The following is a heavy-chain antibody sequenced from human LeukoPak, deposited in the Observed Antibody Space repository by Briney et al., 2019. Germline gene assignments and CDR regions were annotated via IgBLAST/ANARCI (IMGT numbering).Heavy chain of an antibody. CDR2: IYYSGST. CDR1: GDSISSDY. J-gene: IGHJ6*02. CDR3: ARTASRTGYYHYFGMDV. D-gene: IGHD5-18*01. Sequence: SETLSLTCAVSGDSISSDYWNWIRQPPGKGLEWIGYIYYSGSTTYNPSLQSRVTISVDTSKNQLSLKLNSVTGADTAVYYCARTASRTGYYHYFGMDVWGQGTTVTVSS. V-gene: IGHV4-59*01.